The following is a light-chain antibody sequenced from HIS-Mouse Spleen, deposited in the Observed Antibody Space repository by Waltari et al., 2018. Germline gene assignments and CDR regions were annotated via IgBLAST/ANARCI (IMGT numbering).Light chain of an antibody. CDR1: SPNIGINY. CDR3: AAWDDSLSGPV. Sequence: QSVLTQPPSASGTPGQRVTLSCSGSSPNIGINYLYWYQQLPGTAPKLLIYRNNQRPSGVPDRFSGSKSGTSASLAISGLRSEDEADYYCAAWDDSLSGPVFGGGTKLTVL. CDR2: RNN. V-gene: IGLV1-47*01. J-gene: IGLJ3*02.